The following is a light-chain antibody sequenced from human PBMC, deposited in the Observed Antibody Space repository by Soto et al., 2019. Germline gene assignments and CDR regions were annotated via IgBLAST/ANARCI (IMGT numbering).Light chain of an antibody. V-gene: IGLV1-51*01. J-gene: IGLJ2*01. CDR2: DND. Sequence: QSVLTQPPSVSAAPGQKVTISCSGSSSNLGNNYVFWYQQLPGTAPKLLIYDNDKRPSEIPDRFSGSKSGTSATLGITGLQTGDEADYYCGTWDSSLRVHVVFGGGTKLTVL. CDR3: GTWDSSLRVHVV. CDR1: SSNLGNNY.